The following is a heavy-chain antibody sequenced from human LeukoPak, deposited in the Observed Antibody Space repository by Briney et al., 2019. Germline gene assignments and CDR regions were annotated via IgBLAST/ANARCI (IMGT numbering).Heavy chain of an antibody. CDR2: ISSSSSYI. J-gene: IGHJ4*02. Sequence: GGSLRLSCAASGFTFSSYSMNWVRQAPGKGLEWVSSISSSSSYIYYADSVKGRFTVSRDNSNNALYLHLHSLRAEDTAVYYCAKDGLWFGESQYYFDYWGQGTLVTVSS. CDR3: AKDGLWFGESQYYFDY. V-gene: IGHV3-21*04. D-gene: IGHD3-10*01. CDR1: GFTFSSYS.